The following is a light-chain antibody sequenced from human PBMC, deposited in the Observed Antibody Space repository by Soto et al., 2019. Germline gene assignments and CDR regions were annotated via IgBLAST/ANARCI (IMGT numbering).Light chain of an antibody. Sequence: VLTQSPGTLSLSPGESATLSCRASQSVSSTYLAWYQQQPGQAPRLLMSGTSNRATGTPDRFSGSGSQTDFTLTISRLEPEDFAVYYCQQYGTSPRTFGQGTKVDIK. CDR1: QSVSSTY. CDR2: GTS. CDR3: QQYGTSPRT. J-gene: IGKJ1*01. V-gene: IGKV3-20*01.